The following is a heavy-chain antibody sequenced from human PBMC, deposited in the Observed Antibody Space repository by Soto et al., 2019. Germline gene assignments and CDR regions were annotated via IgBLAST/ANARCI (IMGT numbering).Heavy chain of an antibody. D-gene: IGHD6-13*01. CDR2: INPNSGGT. V-gene: IGHV1-2*04. CDR1: GYTFTGYY. CDR3: ARAAGDMYDYYYGMDV. Sequence: ASVKVSCKASGYTFTGYYMHWVRQAPGQGLEWMGWINPNSGGTNYAQKFQGWVTMTRDTSISTAYMELSRLRSDDTAVYYCARAAGDMYDYYYGMDVWGQGTTVTVSS. J-gene: IGHJ6*02.